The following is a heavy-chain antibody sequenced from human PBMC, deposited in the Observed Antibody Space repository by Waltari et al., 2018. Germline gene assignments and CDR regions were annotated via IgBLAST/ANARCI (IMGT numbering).Heavy chain of an antibody. Sequence: QVQLQQWGAGLLKPSETLSLTCAVYGGSFSGYYWSWIRQPPGKGLEWIGEINHSGSTNYNPSLKSRVTISVDTSKNQFSLKLSSVTAADTAVYYCARAPAGLFDYWGQGILVTVSS. J-gene: IGHJ4*02. V-gene: IGHV4-34*01. D-gene: IGHD2-2*01. CDR1: GGSFSGYY. CDR2: INHSGST. CDR3: ARAPAGLFDY.